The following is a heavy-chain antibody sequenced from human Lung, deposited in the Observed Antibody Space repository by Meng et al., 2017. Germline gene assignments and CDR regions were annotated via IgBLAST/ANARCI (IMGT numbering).Heavy chain of an antibody. CDR2: IYHGERT. J-gene: IGHJ4*02. CDR1: CCASSSSS. CDR3: ARERHSTIIRGVIDF. Sequence: QVPHTQVRAGTLQPAENPSLTCAVACCASSSSSWSWNRQCPGTELEWIGKIYHGERTNYNTSLESRAIISVDTPKNQFSLRRTSMTLADTAVYYCARERHSTIIRGVIDFWGQGPLVTVSS. V-gene: IGHV4-34*01. D-gene: IGHD3-10*01.